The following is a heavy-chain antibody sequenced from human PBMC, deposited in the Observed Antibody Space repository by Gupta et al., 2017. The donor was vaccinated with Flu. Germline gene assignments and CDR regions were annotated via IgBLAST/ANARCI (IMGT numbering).Heavy chain of an antibody. CDR1: GYSISSGYF. J-gene: IGHJ4*02. CDR2: IYRPGDT. V-gene: IGHV4-38-2*01. CDR3: ARGTFSGFSEGFDS. Sequence: QVQLQESGPGLVKPSETLSLTCAVSGYSISSGYFWAWIRQPPGNGLEWIGTIYRPGDTYYNPSLTSRVVMSVDTSENQFSLRLASVTAADTALYFCARGTFSGFSEGFDSWGQGTPVTVSS. D-gene: IGHD6-19*01.